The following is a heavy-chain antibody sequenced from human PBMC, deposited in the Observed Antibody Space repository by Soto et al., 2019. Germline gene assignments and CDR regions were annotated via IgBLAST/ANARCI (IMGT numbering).Heavy chain of an antibody. CDR2: INPNSGNT. V-gene: IGHV1-8*01. J-gene: IGHJ5*02. CDR1: GYTLPSYV. CDR3: ARGFSGITIFGVVIMRYGFDP. Sequence: QVQLVQSGAEVKKPGASVRVSCKASGYTLPSYVINWVRQAPGQGLGWMGWINPNSGNTGYAQKFQGRVTMTRNTSISTAYMELSSLRSEDTAVYYCARGFSGITIFGVVIMRYGFDPWGQGTLVTVSS. D-gene: IGHD3-3*01.